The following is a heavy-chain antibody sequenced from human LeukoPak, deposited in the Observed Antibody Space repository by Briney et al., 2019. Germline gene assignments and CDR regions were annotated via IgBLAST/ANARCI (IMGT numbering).Heavy chain of an antibody. V-gene: IGHV3-53*01. D-gene: IGHD6-19*01. CDR2: IYTDGRT. CDR1: GFAVSSNY. CDR3: AKVKGWYGDGCFDC. J-gene: IGHJ4*02. Sequence: GGSLRLSCAASGFAVSSNYMSWVRHAPGMGLECVSVIYTDGRTYYADSVKGRFTISRDKSKNTLFLQMNSLRAEDTAVYYCAKVKGWYGDGCFDCWGQGTLVSVSS.